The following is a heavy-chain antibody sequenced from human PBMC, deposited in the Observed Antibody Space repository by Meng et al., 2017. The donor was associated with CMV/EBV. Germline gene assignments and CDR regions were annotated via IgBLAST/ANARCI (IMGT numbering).Heavy chain of an antibody. V-gene: IGHV3-30-3*01. CDR1: GFTFSSYA. CDR3: ARDWFFGGSGWFDP. Sequence: SGFTFSSYAMHWVRQDPGKGLELVAVISYDGSNKYYADSVKGRFTISRDNSKNTRYLQMNSLRAEDTAVYYCARDWFFGGSGWFDPWGQGTLVTVSS. D-gene: IGHD3-3*01. CDR2: ISYDGSNK. J-gene: IGHJ5*02.